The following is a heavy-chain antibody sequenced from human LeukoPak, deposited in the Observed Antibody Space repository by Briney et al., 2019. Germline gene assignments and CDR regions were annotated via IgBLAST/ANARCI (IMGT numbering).Heavy chain of an antibody. Sequence: GGSLRLSCAASGFTFSSYGMHWVRQAPGKGLEWVAIIWYDGSNKHYADSVKGRFSISKDNSKNTLYLQMNSLRAEDTAVYHCARVKNYHFDYWGQGTLVTVSS. J-gene: IGHJ4*02. D-gene: IGHD1-7*01. V-gene: IGHV3-33*01. CDR3: ARVKNYHFDY. CDR2: IWYDGSNK. CDR1: GFTFSSYG.